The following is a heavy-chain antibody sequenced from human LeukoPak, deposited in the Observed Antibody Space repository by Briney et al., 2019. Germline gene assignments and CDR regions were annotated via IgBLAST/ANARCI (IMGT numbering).Heavy chain of an antibody. J-gene: IGHJ4*02. Sequence: PAASVKVSCKASGGTFSSYAISWVRQAPGQGLEWMGGIIPIFGTANYAQKFQGRVTITADESTSTAYMELSSLRSEDTAVYYCASTSPVAGGTNPFDYWGQGTLVTVSS. CDR3: ASTSPVAGGTNPFDY. CDR2: IIPIFGTA. D-gene: IGHD6-19*01. CDR1: GGTFSSYA. V-gene: IGHV1-69*01.